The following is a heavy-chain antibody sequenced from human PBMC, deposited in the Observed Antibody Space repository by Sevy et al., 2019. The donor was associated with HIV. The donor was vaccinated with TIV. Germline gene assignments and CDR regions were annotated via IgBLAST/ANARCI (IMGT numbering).Heavy chain of an antibody. J-gene: IGHJ6*02. CDR3: AREGHYDSSGYYFGGMDV. V-gene: IGHV1-18*01. Sequence: QKLQGRVTMTTDTSTSTAYMELRSLRSDDTAVYYCAREGHYDSSGYYFGGMDVWGQGTTVTVSS. D-gene: IGHD3-22*01.